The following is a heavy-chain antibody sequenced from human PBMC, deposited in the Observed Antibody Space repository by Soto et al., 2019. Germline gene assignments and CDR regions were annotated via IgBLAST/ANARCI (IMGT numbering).Heavy chain of an antibody. Sequence: GGTLRLSCAVSGFSFSSAWMTWIRQAPGKGLERVAIMNEDGSERYYVDSVKGRFTISRDNAKNALFLQMNSLRVEDTAVYFCARDRAYSRFDYWGQGSLVTVSS. D-gene: IGHD4-4*01. V-gene: IGHV3-7*03. J-gene: IGHJ4*02. CDR1: GFSFSSAW. CDR3: ARDRAYSRFDY. CDR2: MNEDGSER.